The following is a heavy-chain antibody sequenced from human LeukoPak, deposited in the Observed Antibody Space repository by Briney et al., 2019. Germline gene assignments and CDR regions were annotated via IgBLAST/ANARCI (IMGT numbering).Heavy chain of an antibody. Sequence: GGSLRLSCAASGFTFSSNVMDWVRQAPGKGLGWVSTITGSGGSTYYADSVKGRFTISRDNSKNTLELQMNSLRAEDTAVYYCAKRLRRDGYKPIDYWGQGTLFTVSS. CDR1: GFTFSSNV. CDR2: ITGSGGST. J-gene: IGHJ4*02. D-gene: IGHD5-24*01. V-gene: IGHV3-23*01. CDR3: AKRLRRDGYKPIDY.